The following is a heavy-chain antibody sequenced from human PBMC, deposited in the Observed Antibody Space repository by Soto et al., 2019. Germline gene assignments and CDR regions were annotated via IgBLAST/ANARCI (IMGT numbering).Heavy chain of an antibody. Sequence: PGGSLRLSCAASGFTFSSYAMSRVRQAPGKGLEWVSAISGSGGSTYYADSVKGRFTISRDNSKNTLYLQMNSLRAEDTAVYYCAKSRVLVPYYYYGMDVWGQGTTVTVSS. D-gene: IGHD3-10*01. CDR2: ISGSGGST. CDR1: GFTFSSYA. V-gene: IGHV3-23*01. J-gene: IGHJ6*02. CDR3: AKSRVLVPYYYYGMDV.